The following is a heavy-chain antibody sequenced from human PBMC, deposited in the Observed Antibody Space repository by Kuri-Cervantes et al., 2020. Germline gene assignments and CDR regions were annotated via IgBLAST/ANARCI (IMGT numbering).Heavy chain of an antibody. D-gene: IGHD2-21*02. CDR3: ARTYMYCGGDCYFDAFDI. V-gene: IGHV4-39*07. CDR1: GGSISSSSYY. CDR2: IYYSGST. J-gene: IGHJ3*02. Sequence: SETLSLTCTVSGGSISSSSYYWGWIRQPPGKGLEWIGSIYYSGSTNYNPSLKSRVTISVDTSKNQFSLKLSSVTAADTAVYYCARTYMYCGGDCYFDAFDIWGQGTMVTVSS.